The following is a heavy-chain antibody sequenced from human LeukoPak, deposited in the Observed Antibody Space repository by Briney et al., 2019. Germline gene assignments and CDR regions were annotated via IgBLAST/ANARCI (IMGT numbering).Heavy chain of an antibody. V-gene: IGHV1-18*01. CDR1: GYTFTNYG. CDR2: ISAYTGNT. CDR3: ARSGVGYFYANTGYYPLDY. Sequence: ASVKVSCKASGYTFTNYGISWVRQAPGQGLEWMGWISAYTGNTNYAQNFQGRVTMTTDTSTSTAFMELRSLRSDDTAVYYCARSGVGYFYANTGYYPLDYWGQGTLVTVSS. J-gene: IGHJ4*02. D-gene: IGHD3-22*01.